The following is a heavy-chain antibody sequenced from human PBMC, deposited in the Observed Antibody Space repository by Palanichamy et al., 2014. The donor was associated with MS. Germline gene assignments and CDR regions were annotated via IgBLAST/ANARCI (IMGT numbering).Heavy chain of an antibody. V-gene: IGHV3-48*02. D-gene: IGHD3-10*01. CDR2: ISSSGQTI. J-gene: IGHJ4*02. CDR1: GFTFNSFG. CDR3: AKDRATVRGAFDS. Sequence: EIQLVESGGGLVQPGGSLRLSCGASGFTFNSFGMNWVRQAPGKGLEWISYISSSGQTIYYLDSVKGRFTISRDNARNALYLQMNSLRDEDTAIYYCAKDRATVRGAFDSWGQGTLVTVSS.